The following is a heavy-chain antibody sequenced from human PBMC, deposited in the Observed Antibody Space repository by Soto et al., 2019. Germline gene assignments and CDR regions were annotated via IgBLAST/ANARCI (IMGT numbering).Heavy chain of an antibody. V-gene: IGHV1-69*01. CDR3: ASYFWSVFFSLDCTLRDRKAFPCRRSSDL. D-gene: IGHD3-3*01. CDR1: GGTFSSYA. CDR2: IIPIFGTA. J-gene: IGHJ2*01. Sequence: VKVSCKASGGTFSSYAISWVRQAPGQGLEWMGGIIPIFGTANYAQKFQGRVTITADESTSTAYMELSSLRSEDTAVYYCASYFWSVFFSLDCTLRDRKAFPCRRSSDL.